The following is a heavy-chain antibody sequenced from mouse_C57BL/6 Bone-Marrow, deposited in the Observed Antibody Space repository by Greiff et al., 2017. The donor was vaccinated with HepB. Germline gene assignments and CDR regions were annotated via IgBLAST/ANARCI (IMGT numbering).Heavy chain of an antibody. Sequence: EVKLVESGAELVRPGASVKLSCTASGFNIKDDYMHWVKQRPEQGLEWIGWIDPENGDTEYASKFQGKATITADTSSNTAYLQLSSLTSEDTAVYYCTRGARFAYWGQGTLVTVSA. CDR1: GFNIKDDY. V-gene: IGHV14-4*01. CDR2: IDPENGDT. J-gene: IGHJ3*01. CDR3: TRGARFAY.